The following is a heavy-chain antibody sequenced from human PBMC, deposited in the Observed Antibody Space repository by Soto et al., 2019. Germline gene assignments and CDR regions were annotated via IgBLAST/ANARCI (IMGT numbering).Heavy chain of an antibody. CDR3: ARGWGRRDWFDP. D-gene: IGHD3-16*01. V-gene: IGHV1-69*13. CDR1: GGTFSSYA. CDR2: IIPIFGTA. Sequence: ASVKVSCKASGGTFSSYAISWVRQAPGQGLEWMGGIIPIFGTANYAQKFQGRVTITADESTSTAYMELSSLRSEDTAVYYCARGWGRRDWFDPWGQGTLVTVSS. J-gene: IGHJ5*02.